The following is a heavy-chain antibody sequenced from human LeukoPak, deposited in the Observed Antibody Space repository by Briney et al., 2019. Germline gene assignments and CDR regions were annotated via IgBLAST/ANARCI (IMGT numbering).Heavy chain of an antibody. Sequence: PGGSLRLSCAASGFPFSSYAMTWVRQAPGKGLEWVSGIGNTETYYADSVKGRFTISRDNSKSTIYLHMNNLRAEDTALYYCARDGQAFNSNWDYFEYWGQGTPVTVSS. CDR2: IGNTET. CDR1: GFPFSSYA. CDR3: ARDGQAFNSNWDYFEY. V-gene: IGHV3-23*01. J-gene: IGHJ4*02. D-gene: IGHD7-27*01.